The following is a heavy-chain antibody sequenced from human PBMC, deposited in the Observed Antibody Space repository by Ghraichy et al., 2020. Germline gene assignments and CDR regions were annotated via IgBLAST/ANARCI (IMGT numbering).Heavy chain of an antibody. Sequence: SGPTLVKPTQTLTLTCTFSGFSLSTSGMLVSWIRQPPGKALEWLARIDWDDDKFYSTSLKTRLTISKDTSKNQVVLTMTNMDPVDTATYYCVRTGYSSGWTYYFDYWGQGTLVTVSS. V-gene: IGHV2-70*04. J-gene: IGHJ4*02. CDR1: GFSLSTSGML. CDR3: VRTGYSSGWTYYFDY. D-gene: IGHD6-19*01. CDR2: IDWDDDK.